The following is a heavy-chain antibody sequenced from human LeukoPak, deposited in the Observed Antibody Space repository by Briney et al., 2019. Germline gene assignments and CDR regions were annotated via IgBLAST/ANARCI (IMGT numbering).Heavy chain of an antibody. J-gene: IGHJ6*02. D-gene: IGHD1-1*01. CDR1: GFTFSTYD. CDR2: IDTAGGT. CDR3: ARDRYGYYGMDV. V-gene: IGHV3-13*04. Sequence: GGFLRLSCAASGFTFSTYDMHWVRQTTGKGLEWISAIDTAGGTYYPGSVKGRFTISRENAKNSLYLQMNSLRAGDTAVYYCARDRYGYYGMDVWGQGTTVTVSS.